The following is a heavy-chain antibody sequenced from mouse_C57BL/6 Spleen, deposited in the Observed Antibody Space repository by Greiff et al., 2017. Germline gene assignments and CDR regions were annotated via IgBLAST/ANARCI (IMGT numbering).Heavy chain of an antibody. Sequence: QVQLQQSGAELVRPGASVTLSCKASGYTFTDYEMHWVKQTPVHGLEWIGAIDPETGGTAYNQKFKGKAILTADKSSSTAYMARRRLTSEDSAVYYCTKCGSGYPLDYWGQGTTLTVSS. D-gene: IGHD3-2*02. CDR3: TKCGSGYPLDY. CDR2: IDPETGGT. CDR1: GYTFTDYE. J-gene: IGHJ2*01. V-gene: IGHV1-15*01.